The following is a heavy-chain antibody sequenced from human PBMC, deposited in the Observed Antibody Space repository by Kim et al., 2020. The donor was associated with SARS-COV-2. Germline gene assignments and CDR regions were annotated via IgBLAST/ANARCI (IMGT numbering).Heavy chain of an antibody. J-gene: IGHJ4*02. CDR2: T. Sequence: TNYPQKFQGKVTMTTTTSATTAFMELRSLRSDDTAVYYCARDRGLAYFSDYWGQGTLVTVSS. D-gene: IGHD1-26*01. V-gene: IGHV1-18*01. CDR3: ARDRGLAYFSDY.